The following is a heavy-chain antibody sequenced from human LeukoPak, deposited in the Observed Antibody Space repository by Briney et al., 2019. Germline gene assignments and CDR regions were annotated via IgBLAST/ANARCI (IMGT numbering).Heavy chain of an antibody. CDR2: INHSGST. J-gene: IGHJ6*03. V-gene: IGHV4-34*01. D-gene: IGHD3-16*01. CDR3: ARETSQKGAHYMDV. Sequence: SETLSLTCAVYGGSFSGYYWSWIRQPPGKGLEWIGEINHSGSTNYNPSLKSRVTISFDTSMNQFSLKLSSVTAADTAVYYCARETSQKGAHYMDVWGKGTTVTISS. CDR1: GGSFSGYY.